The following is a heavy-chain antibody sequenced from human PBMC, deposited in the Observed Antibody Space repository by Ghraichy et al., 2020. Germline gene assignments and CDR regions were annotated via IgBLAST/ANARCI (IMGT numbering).Heavy chain of an antibody. V-gene: IGHV3-53*01. CDR1: GFTVSSNY. J-gene: IGHJ6*03. D-gene: IGHD1-1*01. Sequence: GESLNISCAASGFTVSSNYMNWVRQAPGKGLEWVSVIDSGGSTFYADSVKGRFTNSRDNSKNTLYLQMDSLRAEDTAVYYCAKRGAWSGQRRPYYYYYMDVWGKGTTVTVSS. CDR3: AKRGAWSGQRRPYYYYYMDV. CDR2: IDSGGST.